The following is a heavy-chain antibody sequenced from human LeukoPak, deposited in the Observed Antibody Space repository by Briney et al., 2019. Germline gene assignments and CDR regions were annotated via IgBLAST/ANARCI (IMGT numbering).Heavy chain of an antibody. Sequence: ISXRGGRTYYADSVKGRFTISRDNSKNTLYLQMNSLRAEDTAVYYCAKDRYCSSTSCSVEYFQHWGQGTLVTVSS. J-gene: IGHJ1*01. D-gene: IGHD2-2*01. CDR3: AKDRYCSSTSCSVEYFQH. CDR2: ISXRGGRT. V-gene: IGHV3-23*01.